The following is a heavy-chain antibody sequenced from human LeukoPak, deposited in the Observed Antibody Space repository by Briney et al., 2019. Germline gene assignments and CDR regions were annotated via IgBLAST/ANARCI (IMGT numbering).Heavy chain of an antibody. CDR3: GYGGNSVDY. J-gene: IGHJ4*02. D-gene: IGHD4-23*01. CDR2: ISAYNGNT. V-gene: IGHV1-18*01. CDR1: GYTFTSYG. Sequence: GASVTVSFKPSGYTFTSYGISWVRQAPGQGREWMGWISAYNGNTNYAQKLQGRVTMTTDTSTSTAYMELRSLRSDDTAVYYCGYGGNSVDYWGQGTLVTVSS.